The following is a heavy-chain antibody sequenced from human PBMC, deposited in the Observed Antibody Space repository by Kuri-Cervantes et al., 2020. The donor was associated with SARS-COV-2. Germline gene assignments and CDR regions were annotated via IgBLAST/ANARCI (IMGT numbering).Heavy chain of an antibody. D-gene: IGHD1-1*01. J-gene: IGHJ4*02. CDR2: IRYDGSNK. CDR3: ARYPFDY. V-gene: IGHV3-30*02. CDR1: GFTFSSYG. Sequence: GGSLRLSCAASGFTFSSYGMHWVRQAPGKGLEWVAFIRYDGSNKYYADSVKGRFTISRDNSKNTLYLQMGSLRAEDMAVYYCARYPFDYWGQGTLVTVSS.